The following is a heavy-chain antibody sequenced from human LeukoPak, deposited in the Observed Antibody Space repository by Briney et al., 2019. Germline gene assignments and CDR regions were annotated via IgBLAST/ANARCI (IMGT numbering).Heavy chain of an antibody. Sequence: ASVKVSCKASGYTLTGYYMHWVRQAPGQGLAWMGVINLSAGTTNYAQKFEGRVTNTRDMSTRTVYMELSSLTSDDTAVYYCATGRGWDYYDSSGYFDYWGQGTLVTVSS. J-gene: IGHJ4*02. CDR3: ATGRGWDYYDSSGYFDY. CDR1: GYTLTGYY. V-gene: IGHV1-46*01. D-gene: IGHD3-22*01. CDR2: INLSAGTT.